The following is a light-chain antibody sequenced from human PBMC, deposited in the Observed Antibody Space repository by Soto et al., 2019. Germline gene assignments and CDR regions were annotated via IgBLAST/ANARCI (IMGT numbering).Light chain of an antibody. Sequence: DIQMTQSPSSLSASVGDRVTITCQASQDISNYLNWYQQKPGKAPKLLIYDASNLETGVPSRFSGSGSGTDFTFTISSLQPEDIATYYCQQYDNLPRVTFGGGTKVEI. CDR2: DAS. CDR3: QQYDNLPRVT. V-gene: IGKV1-33*01. CDR1: QDISNY. J-gene: IGKJ4*01.